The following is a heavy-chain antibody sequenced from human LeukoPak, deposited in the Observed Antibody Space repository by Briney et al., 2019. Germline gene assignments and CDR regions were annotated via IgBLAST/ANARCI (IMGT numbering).Heavy chain of an antibody. CDR1: GFTFSVYA. J-gene: IGHJ4*02. Sequence: GGSLRLSCAASGFTFSVYAMSWVRQAPGKGLEWVSAISGSGGVTCYADSVKGRFTISRDSSKNTLYLQMNSLRAVDTAVYYCAKATTTVVTSFDYWGQGTLVTVSS. CDR3: AKATTTVVTSFDY. CDR2: ISGSGGVT. D-gene: IGHD4-23*01. V-gene: IGHV3-23*01.